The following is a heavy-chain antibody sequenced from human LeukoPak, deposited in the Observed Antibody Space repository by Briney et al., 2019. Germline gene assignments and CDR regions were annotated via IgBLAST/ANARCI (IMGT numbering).Heavy chain of an antibody. J-gene: IGHJ4*02. V-gene: IGHV3-30*03. CDR3: AREATWGQWYFDL. Sequence: GTSLRLSCAASGFTFHDHGMGWVRQAPGKGLEWVAVIAADGGVKQYADFVKGRFSLSRDNSKNTLFLEMNGLTVEDTAVYYCAREATWGQWYFDLWGQGAPVTVSS. D-gene: IGHD6-19*01. CDR1: GFTFHDHG. CDR2: IAADGGVK.